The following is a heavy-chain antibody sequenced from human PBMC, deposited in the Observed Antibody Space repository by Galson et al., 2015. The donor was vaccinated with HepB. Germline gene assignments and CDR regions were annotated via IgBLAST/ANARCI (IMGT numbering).Heavy chain of an antibody. D-gene: IGHD6-6*01. CDR3: ARVHSGYSSSSEFDY. Sequence: QVQLQESGPGLVKPSETLSLTCTVSGGSISSSSYYWGWIRQPPGKGLEWIGSIYYSGSTYYNPSLKSRVTISVDTSKNQFSLKLSSVTAADTAVYYCARVHSGYSSSSEFDYWGQGTLVTVSS. J-gene: IGHJ4*02. CDR2: IYYSGST. CDR1: GGSISSSSYY. V-gene: IGHV4-39*07.